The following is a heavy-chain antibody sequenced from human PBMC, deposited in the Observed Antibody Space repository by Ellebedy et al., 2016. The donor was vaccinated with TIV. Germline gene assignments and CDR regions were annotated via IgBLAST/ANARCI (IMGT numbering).Heavy chain of an antibody. Sequence: ASVKVSXXASGYTFTSYDINWVRQATGQGLEWMGWMNPNSGNTGYGQKFQGRVTMTRNTSISTAYMELNSLRAEDTAVYYCARDSTKYYDILTGYYTWSADYYYDGMDVWGQGTTVTVSS. V-gene: IGHV1-8*01. CDR2: MNPNSGNT. CDR1: GYTFTSYD. J-gene: IGHJ6*02. D-gene: IGHD3-9*01. CDR3: ARDSTKYYDILTGYYTWSADYYYDGMDV.